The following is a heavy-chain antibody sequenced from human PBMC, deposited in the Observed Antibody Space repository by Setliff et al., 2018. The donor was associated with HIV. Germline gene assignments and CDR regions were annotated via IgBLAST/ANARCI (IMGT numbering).Heavy chain of an antibody. J-gene: IGHJ4*02. CDR3: ARGPFFDY. CDR2: IQYSGST. CDR1: GGSISSGSYY. Sequence: PSETLSLTCTVSGGSISSGSYYWSWIRQPAGKGLGWIAYIQYSGSTYYNPSLKSRVTISVDTSKNQFSLKLSSVTAADTAVYYCARGPFFDYWGQGTLVTVSS. V-gene: IGHV4-31*03.